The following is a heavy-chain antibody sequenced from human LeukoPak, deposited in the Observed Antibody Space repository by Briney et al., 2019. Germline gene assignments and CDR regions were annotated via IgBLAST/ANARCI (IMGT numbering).Heavy chain of an antibody. CDR1: GFTFDDYA. V-gene: IGHV3-9*01. CDR2: ISWNSGSI. Sequence: PGGSLRLSCAASGFTFDDYAMHWVRQAPAKGLEGVSGISWNSGSIGYADSVKGRFTISRDNAKNSLYLQMNSLRAEDTALYYCAKDPYYYDSSRFDYWGQGTLVTVSS. J-gene: IGHJ4*02. D-gene: IGHD3-22*01. CDR3: AKDPYYYDSSRFDY.